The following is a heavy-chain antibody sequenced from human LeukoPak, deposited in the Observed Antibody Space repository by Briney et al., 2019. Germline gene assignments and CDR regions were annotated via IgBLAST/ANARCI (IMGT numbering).Heavy chain of an antibody. J-gene: IGHJ4*02. CDR2: IWYDGSEK. Sequence: GSLRLSCVASGFTFSSHGMHWVRQAPGKGLEWVAVIWYDGSEKYYADSVKGRFIISRDNSKNVLYLQMNSLRADDTAVYYCARWGNNKILDYWGQGTLVTVSS. D-gene: IGHD7-27*01. CDR1: GFTFSSHG. CDR3: ARWGNNKILDY. V-gene: IGHV3-33*01.